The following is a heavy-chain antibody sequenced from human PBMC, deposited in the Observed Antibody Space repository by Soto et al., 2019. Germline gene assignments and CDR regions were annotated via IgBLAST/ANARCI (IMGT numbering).Heavy chain of an antibody. CDR2: VHYSGSI. Sequence: QVQLQQSGPGLVKPSQTLSLTCTVSGGSISYEYYHWTWIRQSPGKGLEWIGYVHYSGSIMYNPSIKSRVSLSVDTSNNQFSLHPSSVTAADTAVYFCVGEDDGGDREYYGLDVWGQGTTVTVSS. D-gene: IGHD3-16*01. V-gene: IGHV4-30-4*08. J-gene: IGHJ6*02. CDR1: GGSISYEYYH. CDR3: VGEDDGGDREYYGLDV.